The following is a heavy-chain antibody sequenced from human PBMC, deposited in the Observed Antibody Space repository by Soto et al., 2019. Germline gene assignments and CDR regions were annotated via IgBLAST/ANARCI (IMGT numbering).Heavy chain of an antibody. J-gene: IGHJ4*02. CDR3: ARGLLRGYSYGFLGY. V-gene: IGHV4-34*01. Sequence: QVQLLQWGAGLLKPSETLSLTCAVYGGSFSGYYWSWIRQPPGKGLEWIGEINHSGSTNYNPSLKSRVTISVDTSKNQFSLKLSSVTAADTAVYYCARGLLRGYSYGFLGYWGQGTLVTVSS. D-gene: IGHD5-18*01. CDR1: GGSFSGYY. CDR2: INHSGST.